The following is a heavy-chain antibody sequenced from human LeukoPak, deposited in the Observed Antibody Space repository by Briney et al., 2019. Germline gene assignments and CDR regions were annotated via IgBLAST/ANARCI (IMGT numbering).Heavy chain of an antibody. CDR1: GGSISSSSYY. Sequence: SETLSLTCTVSGGSISSSSYYWGWIRQPPGKGLEWIGSIYYSGSTYYNPSLKSRVTISVDTSKNQFSLKLSSVTAADTAVYYCARSAGYSSGWYGLFDPWGQGTLVTVSS. D-gene: IGHD6-19*01. J-gene: IGHJ5*02. CDR3: ARSAGYSSGWYGLFDP. CDR2: IYYSGST. V-gene: IGHV4-39*07.